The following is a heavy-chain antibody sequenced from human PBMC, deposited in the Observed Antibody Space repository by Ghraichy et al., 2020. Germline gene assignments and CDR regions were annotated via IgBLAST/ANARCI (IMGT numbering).Heavy chain of an antibody. V-gene: IGHV3-23*01. CDR2: ISGSGDST. CDR1: GFTFSSYA. CDR3: AKAQGGYYLDY. Sequence: GESLNISCAASGFTFSSYAMSWVRQAPGKGLEWVSAISGSGDSTYSADSVKGRFTISRDNSKNTLYLQMNSLRAEDTAVYYCAKAQGGYYLDYWGQGTLVTVSS. J-gene: IGHJ4*02. D-gene: IGHD3-22*01.